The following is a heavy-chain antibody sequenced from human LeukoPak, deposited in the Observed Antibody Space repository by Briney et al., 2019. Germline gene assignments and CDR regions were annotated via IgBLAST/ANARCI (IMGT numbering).Heavy chain of an antibody. J-gene: IGHJ6*02. V-gene: IGHV3-21*01. Sequence: GGSLRLSCAASGFTFSSYSMNWVRQAPGKGLEWVSSISSSSSYIYYADSVKGRSTISRDNAKNSLYLQMNSLRAEDTAVYYCARDSVAYYYYGMDVWGQGTTVTVSS. CDR3: ARDSVAYYYYGMDV. CDR2: ISSSSSYI. CDR1: GFTFSSYS.